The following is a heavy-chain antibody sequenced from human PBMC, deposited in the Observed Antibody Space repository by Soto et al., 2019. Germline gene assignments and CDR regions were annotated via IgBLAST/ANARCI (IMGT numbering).Heavy chain of an antibody. CDR1: GGSISNGGYC. Sequence: QLQLQESGSGLVKPSQTLSLTCAVSGGSISNGGYCWSWIRRPPGKGLEWIGYIYHSGSTYYTPSLNSRVTISVDRSKNQSSLNLSSVNAADTAVYYCARGPPFHWGQGTLVTVSS. J-gene: IGHJ4*02. V-gene: IGHV4-30-2*01. D-gene: IGHD3-16*01. CDR3: ARGPPFH. CDR2: IYHSGST.